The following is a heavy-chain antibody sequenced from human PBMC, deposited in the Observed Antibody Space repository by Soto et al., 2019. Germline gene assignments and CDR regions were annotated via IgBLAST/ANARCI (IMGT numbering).Heavy chain of an antibody. CDR3: AHRRSGFRSPWDLGLFDY. CDR2: IYWDDDK. J-gene: IGHJ4*01. CDR1: AFSVRTGGRG. V-gene: IGHV2-5*02. Sequence: SGATVVNPTQTCTLTFSFSAFSVRTGGRGGGWVGRPPGKALEWLALIYWDDDKRYSPSLQTSLTIAQDTCRNTVVLTMTNMDPLDTGTYFCAHRRSGFRSPWDLGLFDYWGHGTLVTVSS. D-gene: IGHD3-16*01.